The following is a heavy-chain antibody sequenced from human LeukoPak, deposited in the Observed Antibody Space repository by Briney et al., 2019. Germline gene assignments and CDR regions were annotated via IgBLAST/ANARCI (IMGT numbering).Heavy chain of an antibody. CDR1: GFTFSSYA. J-gene: IGHJ6*02. V-gene: IGHV3-23*01. D-gene: IGHD6-19*01. CDR3: AKSYCPGYSSGWCYYYYGMDV. Sequence: GGSLRLSCAASGFTFSSYAMSWVRQAPGKGLEWVSAISGSGGSTYYADSVKGRFTISRDSSKNTLYLQMNSLRAEDTAVYYCAKSYCPGYSSGWCYYYYGMDVWGQGTTVTVSS. CDR2: ISGSGGST.